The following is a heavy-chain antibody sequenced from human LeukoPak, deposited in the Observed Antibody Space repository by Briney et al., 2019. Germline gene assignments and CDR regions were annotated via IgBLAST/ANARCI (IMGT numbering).Heavy chain of an antibody. V-gene: IGHV4-4*08. CDR1: GGSITSHF. CDR2: VSKSGST. J-gene: IGHJ3*01. CDR3: ARDDYGVFDAFDV. D-gene: IGHD3-16*01. Sequence: SETLSLTCTVSGGSITSHFWTWIRQAPGKGLEWVGYVSKSGSTNYNPSLQSRITISVDTSKNQFFLKLTSMTAADTAVYFCARDDYGVFDAFDVWGQGTVVTISS.